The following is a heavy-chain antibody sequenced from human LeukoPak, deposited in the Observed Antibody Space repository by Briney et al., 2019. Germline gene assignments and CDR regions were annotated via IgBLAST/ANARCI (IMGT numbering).Heavy chain of an antibody. CDR1: GFTFSDYY. J-gene: IGHJ4*02. V-gene: IGHV3-11*01. CDR2: ISSSGSTI. Sequence: GGSLRLSCAASGFTFSDYYMSWIRQAPGKGLDWVSYISSSGSTIYYADSVKGRFTISRDNAKNSLYLQMDSLRAEDTAVYYCARVSRDGYNLPDSWAQGTLVTVSS. CDR3: ARVSRDGYNLPDS. D-gene: IGHD5-24*01.